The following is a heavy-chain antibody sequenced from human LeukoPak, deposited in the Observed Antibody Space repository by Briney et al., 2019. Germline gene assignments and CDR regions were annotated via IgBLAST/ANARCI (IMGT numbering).Heavy chain of an antibody. J-gene: IGHJ6*04. V-gene: IGHV3-74*01. CDR2: INSDGSTT. Sequence: GGSLRLSCAASGFTFTSYWMHWVRQAPGKGLMWVSRINSDGSTTRYADSVKGRLTISRDNAKNSLYLQMNSLRAEDTAVYYCAELGIIMIGGVWGKGTTVTISS. D-gene: IGHD3-10*02. CDR1: GFTFTSYW. CDR3: AELGIIMIGGV.